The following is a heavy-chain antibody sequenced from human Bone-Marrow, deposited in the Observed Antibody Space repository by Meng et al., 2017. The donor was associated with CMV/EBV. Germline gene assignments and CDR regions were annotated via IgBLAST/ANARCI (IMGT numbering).Heavy chain of an antibody. CDR1: GFTFSSYS. Sequence: GGSLRLSCAASGFTFSSYSMNWVRQAPGKGLEWVSYISSSSSTIYYADSVKGRFTISRDNSKNTLYLQMNSLRAEDTAVYYCARKPLRLGELSPFDYWGQGTLVTVSS. D-gene: IGHD3-16*02. CDR2: ISSSSSTI. CDR3: ARKPLRLGELSPFDY. V-gene: IGHV3-48*01. J-gene: IGHJ4*02.